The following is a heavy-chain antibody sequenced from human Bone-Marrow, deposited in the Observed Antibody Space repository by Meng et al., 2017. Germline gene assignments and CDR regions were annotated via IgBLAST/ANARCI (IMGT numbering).Heavy chain of an antibody. CDR2: INPNSGGT. V-gene: IGHV1-2*02. D-gene: IGHD6-13*01. CDR1: GYTFTGYY. Sequence: ASVKVSCKASGYTFTGYYMHWVRQAPGQGLEWMGWINPNSGGTNYAQKFQGRVTMTRDTSISTAYMELSRLRSDDTAVYYCARVPYFSSAGTHGWIDYWGQGTRVTVSS. CDR3: ARVPYFSSAGTHGWIDY. J-gene: IGHJ4*02.